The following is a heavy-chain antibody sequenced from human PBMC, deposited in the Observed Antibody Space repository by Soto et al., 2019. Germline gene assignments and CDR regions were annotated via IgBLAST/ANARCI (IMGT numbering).Heavy chain of an antibody. Sequence: QVHLLLQSGAEVKKPGSSVKGACKASGGNPSNSAISWVRQAPGQGLEWMGGIIPVFGIISHAQNFQGRVTITADESTSTAYMELSSLRSEDTAVYFCAGGRIVVAGSSAYYSMDVWGQGTTVTVSS. CDR2: IIPVFGII. CDR3: AGGRIVVAGSSAYYSMDV. J-gene: IGHJ6*02. D-gene: IGHD6-19*01. CDR1: GGNPSNSA. V-gene: IGHV1-69*01.